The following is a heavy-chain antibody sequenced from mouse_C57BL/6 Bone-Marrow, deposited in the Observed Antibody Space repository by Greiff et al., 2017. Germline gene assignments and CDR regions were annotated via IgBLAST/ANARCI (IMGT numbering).Heavy chain of an antibody. Sequence: VNVVESGAELARPGASVKLSCKASGYTFTSYGISWVKQRTGQGLEWIGEIYPRIGNTYYNEKFKGKATLTADKSSSTAYMELRSLTSEDSAVYFCARSYYYGSSFDYWGQGTTLTVSS. V-gene: IGHV1-81*01. D-gene: IGHD1-1*01. J-gene: IGHJ2*01. CDR3: ARSYYYGSSFDY. CDR1: GYTFTSYG. CDR2: IYPRIGNT.